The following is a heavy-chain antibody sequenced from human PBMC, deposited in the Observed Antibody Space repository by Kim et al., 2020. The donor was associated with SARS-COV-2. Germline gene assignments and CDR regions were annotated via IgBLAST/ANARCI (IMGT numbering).Heavy chain of an antibody. Sequence: GGSLRLSCAASGFTFSSYGMHWVRQAPGKGLEWVAVIWYDGSNKYYADSVKGRFTISRDNSKNTLYLQMNSLRAEDTAVYYCARGGIAAAGFIDYWGQGTLVTVSS. J-gene: IGHJ4*02. CDR3: ARGGIAAAGFIDY. CDR2: IWYDGSNK. V-gene: IGHV3-33*01. D-gene: IGHD6-13*01. CDR1: GFTFSSYG.